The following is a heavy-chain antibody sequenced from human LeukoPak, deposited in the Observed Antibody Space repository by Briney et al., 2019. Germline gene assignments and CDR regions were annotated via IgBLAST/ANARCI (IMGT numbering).Heavy chain of an antibody. CDR2: IGSSSSTI. Sequence: PGGSLRLSCAASEFTFSSSSMNWVRQAPGKGLEWISYIGSSSSTIYYADSVKGRFTISRDNAKNSLYLQMNSLRAEDTAVYYCARARYCSSTNCYEHDYWGQGTLVTVSS. J-gene: IGHJ4*02. V-gene: IGHV3-48*04. D-gene: IGHD2-2*01. CDR1: EFTFSSSS. CDR3: ARARYCSSTNCYEHDY.